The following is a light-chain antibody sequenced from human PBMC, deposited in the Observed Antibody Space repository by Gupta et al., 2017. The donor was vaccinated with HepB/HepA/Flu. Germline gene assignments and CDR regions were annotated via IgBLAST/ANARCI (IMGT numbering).Light chain of an antibody. CDR2: KGS. J-gene: IGLJ1*01. V-gene: IGLV3-25*03. CDR3: QTADTSGTYV. Sequence: SYELTQPPSVSVSPGQTARTTCSGETLPDQRVYWYQQKPGQAPVLLIYKGSVRPSGIPERFSGSKSGTTGTLTISGVQAEDEADYFCQTADTSGTYVFGTGTKVTVL. CDR1: TLPDQR.